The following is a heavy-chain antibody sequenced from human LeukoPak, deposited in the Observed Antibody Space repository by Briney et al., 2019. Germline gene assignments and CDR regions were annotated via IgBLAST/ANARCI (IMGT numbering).Heavy chain of an antibody. D-gene: IGHD4-23*01. V-gene: IGHV3-33*01. CDR1: GFTFSSYG. Sequence: PGGSLRLSCAASGFTFSSYGMHWVRQAPGKGLKWVAVIWYDGSNKYYADSVKGRFTISRDNSKNTPYLQMYSLRDEDTGVYYCARDYGGNLDNWGQGTLVIVSS. J-gene: IGHJ4*02. CDR3: ARDYGGNLDN. CDR2: IWYDGSNK.